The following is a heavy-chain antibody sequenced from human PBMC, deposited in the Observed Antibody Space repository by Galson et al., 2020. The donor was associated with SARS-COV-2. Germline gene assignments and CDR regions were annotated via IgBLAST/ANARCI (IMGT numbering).Heavy chain of an antibody. D-gene: IGHD2-15*01. CDR3: ARFDDNANYCAGGSCYERGGLDY. CDR1: GFNFNIYS. V-gene: IGHV3-30*04. J-gene: IGHJ4*02. Sequence: GESLKISCAASGFNFNIYSMNWVRQAPGKGLEWLAVIPYDGTNKYYANSVKGRFIISRDNSKNTLYLQMDSLRPDDTAIYYCARFDDNANYCAGGSCYERGGLDYWGQGTLVTVSS. CDR2: IPYDGTNK.